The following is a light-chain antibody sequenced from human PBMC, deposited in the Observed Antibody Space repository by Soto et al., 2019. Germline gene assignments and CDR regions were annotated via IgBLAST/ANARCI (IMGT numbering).Light chain of an antibody. V-gene: IGKV3-15*01. CDR1: QSVSSN. Sequence: IVMTQSPATLSVYPGKSATLSCRASQSVSSNLAWYQQKSGQVPRLLIYAASTRATGIPSRFSGSGSGTEFTLTISTLQPEDFAVYYCQQYNNWLGTFGQGTKVDIK. CDR2: AAS. J-gene: IGKJ1*01. CDR3: QQYNNWLGT.